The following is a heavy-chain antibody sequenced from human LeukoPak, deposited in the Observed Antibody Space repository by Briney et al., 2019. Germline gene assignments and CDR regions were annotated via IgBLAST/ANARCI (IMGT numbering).Heavy chain of an antibody. Sequence: GGSLRLSCAASGXTFSTYAMNWVRQAPGKGLEWVSTISGSDGSTYYADSVKGQFTISRDNSKNTLYLQMNSLRAEDTAVYYCANLNWHEDSDYWGQGTLVTVSS. CDR1: GXTFSTYA. CDR3: ANLNWHEDSDY. D-gene: IGHD1-1*01. J-gene: IGHJ4*02. V-gene: IGHV3-23*01. CDR2: ISGSDGST.